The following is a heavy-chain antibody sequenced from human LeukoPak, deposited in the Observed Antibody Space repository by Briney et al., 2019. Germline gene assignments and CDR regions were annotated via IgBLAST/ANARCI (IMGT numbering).Heavy chain of an antibody. CDR1: GFTFSRYW. CDR2: IKEDGSEK. CDR3: ARDRGSSPNYYYYMDV. D-gene: IGHD6-6*01. J-gene: IGHJ6*03. V-gene: IGHV3-7*01. Sequence: GGSLRLSCAASGFTFSRYWMSWVRQAPGKGLEWVANIKEDGSEKYYVDSVKGRFTIFRDYAQSSLYLQMNGLRVDDTAVYYCARDRGSSPNYYYYMDVWGKGTTVTVSS.